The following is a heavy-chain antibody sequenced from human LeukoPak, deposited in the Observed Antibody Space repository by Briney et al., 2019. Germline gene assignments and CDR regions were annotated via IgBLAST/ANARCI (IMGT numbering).Heavy chain of an antibody. CDR1: GGSISTYY. CDR2: IYNSGST. V-gene: IGHV4-59*01. D-gene: IGHD6-13*01. J-gene: IGHJ4*02. Sequence: SETLSLTCTVSGGSISTYYWSWIRRPPGTGLEWIGYIYNSGSTNYNPSLKSRVTISVDTSKNQFSLKLSSVTAADTAVYYCARENSNSWYLDYWGQGTLVTVSS. CDR3: ARENSNSWYLDY.